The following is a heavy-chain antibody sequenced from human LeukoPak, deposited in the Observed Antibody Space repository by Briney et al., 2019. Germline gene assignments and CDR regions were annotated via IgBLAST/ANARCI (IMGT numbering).Heavy chain of an antibody. CDR3: AKAKVAGTDNFDY. CDR2: IKQDGSEK. V-gene: IGHV3-7*01. CDR1: GSTFSSYW. J-gene: IGHJ4*02. D-gene: IGHD6-19*01. Sequence: GGSLRLSCAASGSTFSSYWMSWVRQAPGKGLEWVANIKQDGSEKYYVDSVKGRFTISRDNAKNSLYLQMNSLRAEDTAVYYCAKAKVAGTDNFDYWGQGTLVTVSS.